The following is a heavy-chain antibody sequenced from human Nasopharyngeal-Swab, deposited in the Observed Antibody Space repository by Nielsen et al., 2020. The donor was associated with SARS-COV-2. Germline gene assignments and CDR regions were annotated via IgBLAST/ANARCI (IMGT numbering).Heavy chain of an antibody. J-gene: IGHJ5*02. CDR2: ITHSGST. Sequence: SETLSLTCAVYGGSFSGYYWRWIRQSPGKGLEWIVEITHSGSTNYNPSPKSRVTISVDTSKNQFSLKLSSVTAADTAVYYCARDRPRRGVIIIRRFDPWGKGTLVTVSS. V-gene: IGHV4-34*01. D-gene: IGHD3-10*01. CDR3: ARDRPRRGVIIIRRFDP. CDR1: GGSFSGYY.